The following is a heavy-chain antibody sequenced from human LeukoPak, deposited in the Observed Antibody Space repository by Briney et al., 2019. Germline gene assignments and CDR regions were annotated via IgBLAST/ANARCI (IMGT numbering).Heavy chain of an antibody. J-gene: IGHJ4*02. CDR1: GYTFTSYA. V-gene: IGHV1-2*02. CDR3: ASQLGGRGYSYGYFDY. CDR2: ISPNSGGT. D-gene: IGHD5-18*01. Sequence: ASVKVSCKASGYTFTSYAMNWVRQAPGQGLEWMGWISPNSGGTNYAQKFQGRVTMTRDTSISTAYMELSRLRSDDTAVYYCASQLGGRGYSYGYFDYWGQGTLVTVSS.